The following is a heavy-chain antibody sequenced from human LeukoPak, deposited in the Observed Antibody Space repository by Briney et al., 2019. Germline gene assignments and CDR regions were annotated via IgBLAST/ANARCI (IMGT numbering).Heavy chain of an antibody. CDR3: ATSSHCSGDICYSGWFDP. D-gene: IGHD2-15*01. CDR2: IHSSGST. J-gene: IGHJ5*02. V-gene: IGHV4-61*08. Sequence: TSETLSLTCAVSGGSISSGGYSWSWIRQAPGKGLEWIGYIHSSGSTIYNPSLNSRVTISLDTSKTQVSLILTSVTAADTAVYYCATSSHCSGDICYSGWFDPWGQGTLVTVSS. CDR1: GGSISSGGYS.